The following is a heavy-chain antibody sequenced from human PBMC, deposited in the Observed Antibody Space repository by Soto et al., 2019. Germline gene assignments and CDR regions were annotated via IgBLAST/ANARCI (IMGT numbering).Heavy chain of an antibody. CDR2: INPSGGST. V-gene: IGHV1-46*01. CDR3: ATGWEYCTNGVCYEAPTAD. J-gene: IGHJ4*02. Sequence: ASVKVSCKASGYTFTSYYMHWVRQAPGQGIEWMGIINPSGGSTSYAQKFQGRVTMTRDTSTSTVYMELSSLRSEDTAVYYCATGWEYCTNGVCYEAPTADWGQGTLVTVSS. CDR1: GYTFTSYY. D-gene: IGHD2-8*01.